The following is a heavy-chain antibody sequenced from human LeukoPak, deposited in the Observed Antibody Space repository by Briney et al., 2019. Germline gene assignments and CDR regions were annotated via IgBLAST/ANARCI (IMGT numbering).Heavy chain of an antibody. CDR3: ARHFAPRKYYYYYMDV. V-gene: IGHV4-34*01. CDR2: INHSGST. J-gene: IGHJ6*03. D-gene: IGHD3-3*02. CDR1: GGSFSGYY. Sequence: PSETLSLTCAVYGGSFSGYYWSWIRQPPGKGLEWIGEINHSGSTNYNPSLKSRVTISVDTSKNQFSLKLSSVTAADTAVYYCARHFAPRKYYYYYMDVWGKGTTVTVSS.